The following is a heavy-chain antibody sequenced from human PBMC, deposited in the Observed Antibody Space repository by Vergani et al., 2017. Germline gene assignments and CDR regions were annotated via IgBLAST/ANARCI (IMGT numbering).Heavy chain of an antibody. CDR3: ASDTHSGQRADR. V-gene: IGHV4-59*11. Sequence: QVQLQESGPGLVKSSETLSLTCSVSFDSTRNLYCNWIRQPPGKGLGWIGSIHYRENTNYNPSLKTRVTLSVDTSKNQFALTLTYVSAADTAVYYCASDTHSGQRADRWGQGIVVTVTS. J-gene: IGHJ5*02. CDR2: IHYRENT. CDR1: FDSTRNLY. D-gene: IGHD6-19*01.